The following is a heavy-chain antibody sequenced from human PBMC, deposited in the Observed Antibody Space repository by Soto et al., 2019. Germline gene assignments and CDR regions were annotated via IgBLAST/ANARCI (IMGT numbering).Heavy chain of an antibody. J-gene: IGHJ3*01. CDR2: ISYDGSNK. CDR1: GFTFSSYG. V-gene: IGHV3-30*18. Sequence: QPGGSLRLSCAASGFTFSSYGMHWVRQAPGKGLEWVAVISYDGSNKYYADSVKGRFTISRDNSKNTLYLQMNSLRAEDTAVYYCAKDSGRITMIVWGQGTMVTVSS. CDR3: AKDSGRITMIV. D-gene: IGHD3-22*01.